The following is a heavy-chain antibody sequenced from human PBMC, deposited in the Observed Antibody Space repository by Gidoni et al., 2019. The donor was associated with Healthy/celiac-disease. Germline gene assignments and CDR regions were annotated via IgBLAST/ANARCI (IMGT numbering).Heavy chain of an antibody. CDR1: GGSISSYY. J-gene: IGHJ5*02. CDR2: IYSSGST. Sequence: QVQLQESGPGLVKPSETLSLTCTVAGGSISSYYWRWIRQPPGKGLEWIGYIYSSGSTNYKPSLKSRVTISVDTSKNQFSLKLSSVTAADTAVYYCARRFEARGRFGEPTPGVFDPWGQGTLVTVSS. V-gene: IGHV4-59*08. CDR3: ARRFEARGRFGEPTPGVFDP. D-gene: IGHD3-10*01.